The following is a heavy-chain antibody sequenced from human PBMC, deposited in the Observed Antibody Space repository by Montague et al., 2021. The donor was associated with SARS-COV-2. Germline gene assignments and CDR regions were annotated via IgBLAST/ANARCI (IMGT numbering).Heavy chain of an antibody. CDR2: FYYSGGT. CDR1: GGSLSSGGYY. V-gene: IGHV4-31*03. Sequence: TLSLTCTVSGGSLSSGGYYWSWIRQLPGKGLEWLGYFYYSGGTYYNPSLKSRVFISADMPKNQFFLNLTSVTAADAAVYYCARDLGRTGYYYGLDVWGQGTTVTVSS. J-gene: IGHJ6*02. CDR3: ARDLGRTGYYYGLDV. D-gene: IGHD3/OR15-3a*01.